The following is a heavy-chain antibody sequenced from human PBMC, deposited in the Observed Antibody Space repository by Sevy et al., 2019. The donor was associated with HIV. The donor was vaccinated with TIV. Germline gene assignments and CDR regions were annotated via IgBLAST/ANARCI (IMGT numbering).Heavy chain of an antibody. CDR2: IIPIFGTA. CDR3: ARSHIVVVPAASTFDYYYYGMDV. Sequence: ASVKVSCKASGGTFSSYAISWVRQAPGQGLEWMGGIIPIFGTANYAQKFQGRVTITADESTSTAYMELSCLRSEDTGVYYCARSHIVVVPAASTFDYYYYGMDVWGQGTTVTVSS. V-gene: IGHV1-69*13. J-gene: IGHJ6*02. CDR1: GGTFSSYA. D-gene: IGHD2-2*01.